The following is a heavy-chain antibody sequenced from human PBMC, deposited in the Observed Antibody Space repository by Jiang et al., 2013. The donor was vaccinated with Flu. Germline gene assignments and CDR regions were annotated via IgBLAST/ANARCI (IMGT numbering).Heavy chain of an antibody. D-gene: IGHD2-21*02. J-gene: IGHJ3*02. CDR3: ARPQVTLGAFDI. V-gene: IGHV4-38-2*01. CDR2: IYHSGST. Sequence: GKGLEWIGSIYHSGSTYYNPSLKSRVTISVDTSKNQFSLKLSSVTAADTAVYYCARPQVTLGAFDIWGQGTMVTVSS.